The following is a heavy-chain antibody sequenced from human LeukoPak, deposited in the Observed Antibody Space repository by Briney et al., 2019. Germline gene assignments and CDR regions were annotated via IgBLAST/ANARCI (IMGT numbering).Heavy chain of an antibody. CDR2: IYIAGTT. CDR1: GFTFSTYA. V-gene: IGHV3-66*01. J-gene: IGHJ6*02. CDR3: ARGGGTAGYYYQMDV. D-gene: IGHD1-1*01. Sequence: PGGSLRLSCAASGFTFSTYAMTWVRQAPGKGLEWVSIIYIAGTTYHADSVRGRLIISRDNSKNTVYLQMNSLRADDTAVYYCARGGGTAGYYYQMDVWGQGTTVTVSS.